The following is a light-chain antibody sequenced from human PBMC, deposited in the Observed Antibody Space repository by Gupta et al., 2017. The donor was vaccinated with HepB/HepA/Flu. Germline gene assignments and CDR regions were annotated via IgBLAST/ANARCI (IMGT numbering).Light chain of an antibody. Sequence: EIVLTQSPVTLSLSPGERATLSCRASESVGTYLAWYQQKRGQAPRLLIYDASNRATGIPARFSGSGSGTDFTLTISSLEPEDFAVYYWQQRSRFVTFGPGTEVDIK. CDR3: QQRSRFVT. CDR1: ESVGTY. CDR2: DAS. J-gene: IGKJ3*01. V-gene: IGKV3-11*01.